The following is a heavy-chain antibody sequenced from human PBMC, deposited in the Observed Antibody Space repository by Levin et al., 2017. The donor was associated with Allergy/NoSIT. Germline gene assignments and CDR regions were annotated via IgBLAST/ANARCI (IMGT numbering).Heavy chain of an antibody. V-gene: IGHV3-48*02. D-gene: IGHD2-2*01. CDR3: ARDGHCSSTSCYFDLDY. J-gene: IGHJ4*02. Sequence: AGESLKISCAASGFTFSSYSVNWVRQAPGKGLEWVSYISSSSGTIYYADSVKGRFTISRDNAKNSLYLQMNSLRDEDTAVYYCARDGHCSSTSCYFDLDYWGQGTLVTVSS. CDR1: GFTFSSYS. CDR2: ISSSSGTI.